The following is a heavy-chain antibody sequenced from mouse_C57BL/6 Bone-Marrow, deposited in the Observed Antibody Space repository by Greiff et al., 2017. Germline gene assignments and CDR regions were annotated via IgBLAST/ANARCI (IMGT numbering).Heavy chain of an antibody. V-gene: IGHV1-64*01. Sequence: QVQLQQPGAELVKPGASVKLSCKASGYTFTSYWMHWVKQRPGQGLEWIGMIHPNSGSTNYNEKFKSKATLTVDNSSSTAYMHLSSRTSEDSAVYYCARVYSDYGCWGQGNTLTVSS. D-gene: IGHD2-4*01. CDR1: GYTFTSYW. CDR2: IHPNSGST. J-gene: IGHJ2*01. CDR3: ARVYSDYGC.